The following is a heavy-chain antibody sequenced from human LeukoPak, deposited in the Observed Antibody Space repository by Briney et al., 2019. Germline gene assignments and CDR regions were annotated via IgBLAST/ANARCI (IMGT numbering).Heavy chain of an antibody. CDR1: GFTFSYYS. V-gene: IGHV3-21*01. Sequence: PGGSLRLSCAASGFTFSYYSMNWVRQAPGKGLEWVSATTSTGSDIYYADSVKGRFTISRDNARNSLYLQMDSLRAEDTAVYYCVRDARAVADYWGQGTLVTVSS. CDR3: VRDARAVADY. J-gene: IGHJ4*02. D-gene: IGHD6-19*01. CDR2: TTSTGSDI.